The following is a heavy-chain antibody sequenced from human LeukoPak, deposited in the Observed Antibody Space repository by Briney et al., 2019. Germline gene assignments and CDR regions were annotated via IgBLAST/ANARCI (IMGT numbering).Heavy chain of an antibody. J-gene: IGHJ4*02. CDR2: IYYSGST. V-gene: IGHV4-59*11. CDR1: GGSISSHY. CDR3: ARTGRWELNLDY. D-gene: IGHD1-26*01. Sequence: PSETLSLTCTVSGGSISSHYWSWIRQPPGKGLEWIGYIYYSGSTNYNPSLKSRVTISVDTSKNQFSLKLSSVTAADTAVYYCARTGRWELNLDYWGQGTLVTVSS.